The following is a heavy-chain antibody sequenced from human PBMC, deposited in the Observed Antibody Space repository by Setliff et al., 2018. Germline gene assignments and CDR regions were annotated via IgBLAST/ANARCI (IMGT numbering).Heavy chain of an antibody. V-gene: IGHV5-51*01. CDR2: IYSSDSHT. CDR1: GYTFTSYW. CDR3: ARALASAGTVYFDY. Sequence: SCKGSGYTFTSYWIGWVRQMPGKGLEWLGIIYSSDSHTRYSPSFQGQVTISADKSISTAYLQWSSLKASDTAMYYCARALASAGTVYFDYWGQGTLVTVSS. D-gene: IGHD6-13*01. J-gene: IGHJ4*02.